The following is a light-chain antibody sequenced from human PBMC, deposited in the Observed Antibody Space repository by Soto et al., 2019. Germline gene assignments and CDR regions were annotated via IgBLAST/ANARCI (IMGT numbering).Light chain of an antibody. J-gene: IGKJ3*01. CDR3: QQYYSSPLT. V-gene: IGKV1-8*01. Sequence: AIRMTQSPSSFSASTGDRVTITCRASQGISSYLAWYQQKPGKAPKLLIYAASTLPSGVPSRFSGSGSGTDFTLTISCLQSEDFATYYCQQYYSSPLTFGPGTKVDIK. CDR1: QGISSY. CDR2: AAS.